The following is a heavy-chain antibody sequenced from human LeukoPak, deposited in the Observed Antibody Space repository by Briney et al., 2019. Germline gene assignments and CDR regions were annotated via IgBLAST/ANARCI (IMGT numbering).Heavy chain of an antibody. D-gene: IGHD2/OR15-2a*01. Sequence: GGSLRLSCAASGFTFSNYVMHWVRQAPGKGLEWVALIAYDGGEKYYADSVKGRFTISRDNSKNTLYQQMNSLRAEDTAIYYCAKGGLSASRAFDIWGQGTMVTVSS. V-gene: IGHV3-30*18. J-gene: IGHJ3*02. CDR2: IAYDGGEK. CDR1: GFTFSNYV. CDR3: AKGGLSASRAFDI.